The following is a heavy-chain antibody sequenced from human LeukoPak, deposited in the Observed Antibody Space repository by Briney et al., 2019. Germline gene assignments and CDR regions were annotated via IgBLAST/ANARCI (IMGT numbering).Heavy chain of an antibody. CDR2: ISSSSSYI. Sequence: GGSLRLSCAVSGFTFSSYSMNWVRQAPGKGLEWVSSISSSSSYIYYADSVKGRFTISRDNAKNSLYLQMNSLRAEDTAVYYCARAHPNYCSGGSCYNDYWGQGTLVTVSS. V-gene: IGHV3-21*01. CDR3: ARAHPNYCSGGSCYNDY. CDR1: GFTFSSYS. D-gene: IGHD2-15*01. J-gene: IGHJ4*02.